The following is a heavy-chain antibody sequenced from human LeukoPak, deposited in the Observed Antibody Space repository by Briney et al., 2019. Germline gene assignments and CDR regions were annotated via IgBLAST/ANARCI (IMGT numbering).Heavy chain of an antibody. CDR1: GFTFDDYA. J-gene: IGHJ4*02. CDR3: ARRDYDSLDY. Sequence: PGGSLRLSCAASGFTFDDYAMHWVRQTPGKGLEWVSLISGDGGRTYYADSVKGRFTISRDNSKNTLYLQMNSLRGEDTAVYYCARRDYDSLDYWGQGTLVTVSS. CDR2: ISGDGGRT. V-gene: IGHV3-43*02. D-gene: IGHD3-22*01.